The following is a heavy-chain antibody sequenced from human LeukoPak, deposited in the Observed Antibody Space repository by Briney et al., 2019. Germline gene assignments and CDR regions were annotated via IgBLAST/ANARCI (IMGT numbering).Heavy chain of an antibody. Sequence: SETLSLTCAVYGGSFSGYYWSWIRQPPGKGLEWIGEINHSGSTNYNPSLKSRVTISVDTSKNQFSLKLSSVTAADTAVYYCARGPAGYYYDSSGYYFSFRYYFDSWGQGTPVTVFS. CDR2: INHSGST. D-gene: IGHD3-22*01. CDR3: ARGPAGYYYDSSGYYFSFRYYFDS. V-gene: IGHV4-34*01. J-gene: IGHJ4*02. CDR1: GGSFSGYY.